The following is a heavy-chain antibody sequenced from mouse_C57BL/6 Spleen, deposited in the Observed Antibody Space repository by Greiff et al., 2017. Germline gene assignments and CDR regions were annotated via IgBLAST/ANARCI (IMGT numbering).Heavy chain of an antibody. CDR3: ARSYYGSSGYYAMDY. CDR2: IYPGDGDT. CDR1: GYAFSSYW. J-gene: IGHJ4*01. V-gene: IGHV1-80*01. D-gene: IGHD1-1*01. Sequence: VQLQQSGAELVKPGASVKISCKASGYAFSSYWMNWVKQRPGKGLEWIGQIYPGDGDTNYNGKFKGKATLTADKSSSTAYMPLSSLTSEDSAVYFCARSYYGSSGYYAMDYWGQGTSVTVSS.